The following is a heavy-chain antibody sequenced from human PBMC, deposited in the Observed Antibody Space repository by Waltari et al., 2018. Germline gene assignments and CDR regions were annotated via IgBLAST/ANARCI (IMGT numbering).Heavy chain of an antibody. CDR3: GRIAFGDDGGYFQH. D-gene: IGHD4-17*01. J-gene: IGHJ1*01. CDR1: GGSISPIYN. CDR2: MQYRGST. V-gene: IGHV4-39*01. Sequence: QLQLPVSVPGLVKPSSTLSLTCPVPGGSISPIYNWGWIRQPPGKGLEWMGNMQYRGSTFYNPSLKSRVTISLDTSKNQFSLRLSSVGAADTAVYFCGRIAFGDDGGYFQHWGQGNLGTVSS.